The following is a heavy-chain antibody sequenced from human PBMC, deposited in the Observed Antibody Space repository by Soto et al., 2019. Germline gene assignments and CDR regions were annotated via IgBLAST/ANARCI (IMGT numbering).Heavy chain of an antibody. CDR2: IIPIFGTA. CDR3: AGYYYDSSGYYSPFDY. J-gene: IGHJ4*02. CDR1: GGTFSSYA. V-gene: IGHV1-69*01. Sequence: QVQLVQSGAEVKKPGSSVKVSCKASGGTFSSYAISWVRQAPGQGLEWMGGIIPIFGTANYAQKFQGRVTITADESTSTGYMELSSLRSEDTAVYYCAGYYYDSSGYYSPFDYWGQGTLVTVSS. D-gene: IGHD3-22*01.